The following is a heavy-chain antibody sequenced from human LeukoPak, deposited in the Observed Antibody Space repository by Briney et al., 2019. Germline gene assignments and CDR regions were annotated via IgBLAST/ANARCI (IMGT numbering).Heavy chain of an antibody. Sequence: SETLSLTCTVSGGSINSSSYYWGWIRQPPGKGLEWIGSIYYSGSTYYNPSLKSRVTTSVDTSKNQFSLKLSSVTAADTAVYYCARLDADGSGSHYFDYWGQGTLVTVSS. CDR3: ARLDADGSGSHYFDY. J-gene: IGHJ4*02. CDR1: GGSINSSSYY. V-gene: IGHV4-39*07. CDR2: IYYSGST. D-gene: IGHD3-10*01.